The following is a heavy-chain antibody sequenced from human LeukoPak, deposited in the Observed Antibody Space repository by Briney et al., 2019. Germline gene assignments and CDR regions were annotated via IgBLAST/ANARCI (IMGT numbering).Heavy chain of an antibody. J-gene: IGHJ3*02. D-gene: IGHD4-17*01. CDR3: ARLVDYGDYVAFDI. CDR1: GYSISSNYY. CDR2: IYYSGST. Sequence: SETLSPTCIVSGYSISSNYYWAWIRQPPGKGLEWIGSIYYSGSTYYNPSLKSRVTISVDTSKNQFSLKLSSVTAADTAVYYCARLVDYGDYVAFDIWGQGTMVTVSS. V-gene: IGHV4-38-2*02.